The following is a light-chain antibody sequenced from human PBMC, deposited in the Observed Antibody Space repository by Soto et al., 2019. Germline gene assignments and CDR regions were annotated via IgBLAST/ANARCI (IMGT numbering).Light chain of an antibody. CDR1: ESISNY. CDR3: QQTFSNLLS. CDR2: SAS. J-gene: IGKJ4*01. Sequence: IQLTQSPSSLSASAGDRVTIACRASESISNYLNWYQLKPGEAPKVLIYSASTLRGGVPSRFNGTGSGTEFTLTISSLQSEDVATYFCQQTFSNLLSFGGGTKVEIK. V-gene: IGKV1-39*01.